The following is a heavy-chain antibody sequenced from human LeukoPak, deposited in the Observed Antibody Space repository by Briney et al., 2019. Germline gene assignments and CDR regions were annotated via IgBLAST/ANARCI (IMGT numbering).Heavy chain of an antibody. V-gene: IGHV4-59*01. D-gene: IGHD3-22*01. CDR3: ARGYYYDSSGLIDY. J-gene: IGHJ4*02. CDR1: GGSISSYY. CDR2: IYCSGST. Sequence: PSETLSLTCTVSGGSISSYYWSWIRQPPGKGPEWIGYIYCSGSTNYNPSLKSRVTISVDTSKNQFSLKLSSVTAADTAVYYCARGYYYDSSGLIDYWGQGTLVTVSS.